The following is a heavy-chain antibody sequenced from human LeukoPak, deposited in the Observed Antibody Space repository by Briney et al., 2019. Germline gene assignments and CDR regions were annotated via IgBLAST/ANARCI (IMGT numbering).Heavy chain of an antibody. J-gene: IGHJ5*02. CDR2: ISYDGSNK. D-gene: IGHD1-1*01. V-gene: IGHV3-30-3*01. Sequence: GGSLRLSCAASGFTFSSYAMHWVRQAPGRGLEWVAVISYDGSNKYYADSVKGRFTISRDNSKNTLYLQMNSLRAEDTAVYYCARVEYGPWGQGTLVTVSS. CDR1: GFTFSSYA. CDR3: ARVEYGP.